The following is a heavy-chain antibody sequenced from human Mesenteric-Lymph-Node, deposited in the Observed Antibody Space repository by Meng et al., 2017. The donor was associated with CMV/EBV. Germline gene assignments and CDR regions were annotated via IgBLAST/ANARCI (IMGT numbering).Heavy chain of an antibody. V-gene: IGHV3-23*01. J-gene: IGHJ6*02. Sequence: GESLKISCAASGFTVSNNYMTWVRQAPGKGLEWVSAISGSGDNTFYADSVRGRFIISRDNSKNTLYLQMNSLRAEDTAVYYCARVGPYSSSWYAAVYYYGMDVWGQGTTVTVSS. CDR3: ARVGPYSSSWYAAVYYYGMDV. CDR2: ISGSGDNT. D-gene: IGHD6-13*01. CDR1: GFTVSNNY.